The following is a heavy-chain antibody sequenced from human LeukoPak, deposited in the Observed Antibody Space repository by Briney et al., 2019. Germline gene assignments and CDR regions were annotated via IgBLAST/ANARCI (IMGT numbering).Heavy chain of an antibody. CDR2: IRGDGRAT. D-gene: IGHD3-10*01. J-gene: IGHJ4*02. CDR3: ARGRDYYGSGSYTGTYYFDY. V-gene: IGHV3-74*01. Sequence: GGSLRLPCAASGFIFTEYWTHWVPQSPGKALVWVARIRGDGRATTDADSVKGRFTISRDNAKNSLYLQMNSLRAEDTAVYYCARGRDYYGSGSYTGTYYFDYWGQGTLVTVSS. CDR1: GFIFTEYW.